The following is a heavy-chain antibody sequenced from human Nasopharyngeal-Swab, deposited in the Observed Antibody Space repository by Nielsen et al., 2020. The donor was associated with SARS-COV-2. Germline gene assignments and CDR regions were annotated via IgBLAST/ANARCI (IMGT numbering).Heavy chain of an antibody. CDR3: ARDPDGGNVWEDAFDI. D-gene: IGHD4-23*01. CDR1: GFTFSSYA. V-gene: IGHV3-30-3*01. CDR2: ISYDGNNK. Sequence: GGSLRLSCAASGFTFSSYAMHWVRQAPGKGLEWVAVISYDGNNKYYADSVKGRFTISRDNSKNTLYLQMNSLRAEDTAVYYCARDPDGGNVWEDAFDIWGQGTMVTASS. J-gene: IGHJ3*02.